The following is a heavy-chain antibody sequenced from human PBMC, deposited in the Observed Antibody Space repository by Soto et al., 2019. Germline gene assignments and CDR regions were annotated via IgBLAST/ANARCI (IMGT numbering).Heavy chain of an antibody. V-gene: IGHV1-69*06. J-gene: IGHJ4*02. Sequence: SVKVSCKASGGTFSSYAISWVRQAPGQGLEWMGGIIPIFGTANYAQEFQGRVTITADKSTSTAYMELSSLRSEDTAVYYCAGRGRLYYFDYWGQGTLVTVSS. CDR3: AGRGRLYYFDY. CDR2: IIPIFGTA. CDR1: GGTFSSYA.